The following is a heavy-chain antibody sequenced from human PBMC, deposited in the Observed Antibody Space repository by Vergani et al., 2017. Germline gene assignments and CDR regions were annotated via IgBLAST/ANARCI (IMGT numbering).Heavy chain of an antibody. V-gene: IGHV5-51*01. Sequence: EVQLVQSGAEVKKPGESLKISCKGSGYSFTSYWIGWVRQMPGKGLEWMGIIYPGDSDTRYSPSFQGQVTISADKSISTAYLQWSSLRSEDTAVYYCARERRAMATIIGHDAFDIWGQGTMVTVSS. CDR1: GYSFTSYW. J-gene: IGHJ3*02. CDR3: ARERRAMATIIGHDAFDI. D-gene: IGHD5-24*01. CDR2: IYPGDSDT.